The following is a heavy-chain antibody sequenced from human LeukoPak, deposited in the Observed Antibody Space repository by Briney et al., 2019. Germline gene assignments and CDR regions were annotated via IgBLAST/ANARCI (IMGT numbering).Heavy chain of an antibody. Sequence: SETLSLTCTVSGGSISGSSWSWIRQPAGQGLDWIGRIYRGRTTNYNPSLKSRVIMSVDTSNNRFSLKLSSVTAADTAIYYCARGYCSGGSCYYFDYWGQGTLVIVSS. V-gene: IGHV4-4*07. J-gene: IGHJ4*02. CDR2: IYRGRTT. CDR1: GGSISGSS. D-gene: IGHD2-15*01. CDR3: ARGYCSGGSCYYFDY.